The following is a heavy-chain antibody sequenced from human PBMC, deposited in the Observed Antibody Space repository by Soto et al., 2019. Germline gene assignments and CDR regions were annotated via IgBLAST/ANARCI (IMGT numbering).Heavy chain of an antibody. CDR2: IYASNGYA. Sequence: VQLVQSGGEVRKPGASVKISCKTSNYNYDSDGVTWVRQAPGQGLEWMGWIYASNGYAHYAQKFQDRVTLTTDTSTRTAYMELRSLRSDDTAVYYCANRGNPLTDVWGQGTTVTVSS. D-gene: IGHD4-4*01. V-gene: IGHV1-18*01. CDR3: ANRGNPLTDV. CDR1: NYNYDSDG. J-gene: IGHJ6*02.